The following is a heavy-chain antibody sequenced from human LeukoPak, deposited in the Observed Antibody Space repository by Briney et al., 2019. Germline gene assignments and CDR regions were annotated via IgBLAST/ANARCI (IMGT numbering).Heavy chain of an antibody. J-gene: IGHJ5*02. CDR2: IYFGGTT. Sequence: TSETLSLTCAVSGGSISSANWWTWVRQSPGKGLEWIGEIYFGGTTSYNPSLKGRVTISVDKSTNHFSLDLTSVTAADTAVYYRARGLNYDLHPWGQGILVTVSS. CDR1: GGSISSANW. D-gene: IGHD3-3*01. CDR3: ARGLNYDLHP. V-gene: IGHV4-4*02.